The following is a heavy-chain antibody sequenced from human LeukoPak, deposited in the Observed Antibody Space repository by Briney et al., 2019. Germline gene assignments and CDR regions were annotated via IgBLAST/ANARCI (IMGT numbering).Heavy chain of an antibody. CDR3: ASEDVDTGDF. CDR1: GFTFSNSA. Sequence: GGSLRLSCAGSGFTFSNSAIHWVRLAPGKGLEWVAFIPHDGANKYFSHSVDGRFTVFRLNSQNTAYLQMSNLRPEDTAIYYCASEDVDTGDFWGQGTLVTVSS. D-gene: IGHD5-18*01. J-gene: IGHJ4*02. V-gene: IGHV3-30*04. CDR2: IPHDGANK.